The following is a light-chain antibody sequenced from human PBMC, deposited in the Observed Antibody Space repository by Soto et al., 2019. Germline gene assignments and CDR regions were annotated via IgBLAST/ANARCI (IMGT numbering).Light chain of an antibody. CDR2: DVS. CDR1: SSDVGGYNY. Sequence: QSALTQPRSVSGSPGQSVNISCTGTSSDVGGYNYVSWYQQHPGKAPKLMIYDVSKRPSGVPDRFSGSKSGNTASLTISGLQAEDEADYYCCSHAGTYEVFGGGTKLTVL. J-gene: IGLJ2*01. CDR3: CSHAGTYEV. V-gene: IGLV2-11*01.